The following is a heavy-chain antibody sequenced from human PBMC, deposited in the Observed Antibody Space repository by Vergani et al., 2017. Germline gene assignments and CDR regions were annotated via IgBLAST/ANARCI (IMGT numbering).Heavy chain of an antibody. V-gene: IGHV4-59*08. D-gene: IGHD6-6*01. CDR1: GGSISSYY. Sequence: QVQLQESGPGLVKPSETLSLTCTVSGGSISSYYWSWIRQPPGKGLEWIGYIYYSGSTNYNPSLKSRGTIAVYTSKNQFSLKLSSVTAADTAVYYCARLYEGIAARVFDYWGQGTLVTVSS. CDR2: IYYSGST. J-gene: IGHJ4*02. CDR3: ARLYEGIAARVFDY.